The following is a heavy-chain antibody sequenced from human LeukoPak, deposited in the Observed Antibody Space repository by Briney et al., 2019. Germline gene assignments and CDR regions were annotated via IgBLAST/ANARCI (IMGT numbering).Heavy chain of an antibody. Sequence: ASVKVSCKASGCTFTSYYMHWVRQAPGQGLEWMGLINPTGGSTGYAQKFQGRVTMTKDMSTSTDYMELSSLRSEDTAIYYCARDNSVGDNAWWFDPWGQGTLVTVSS. CDR2: INPTGGST. J-gene: IGHJ5*02. D-gene: IGHD1-26*01. V-gene: IGHV1-46*01. CDR1: GCTFTSYY. CDR3: ARDNSVGDNAWWFDP.